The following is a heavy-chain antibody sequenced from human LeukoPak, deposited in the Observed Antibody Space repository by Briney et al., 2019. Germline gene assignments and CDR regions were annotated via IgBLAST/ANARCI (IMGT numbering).Heavy chain of an antibody. Sequence: ASVKVSCKASGYTFTNYGIAWVRQAPGQGLEWMGWISTHNGNTDYAQKLQGRVTVTTDTSTSTAYTELRSLRSDDTAVYYCARDGPGYCSSTSCFDAFDIWGQGTMVTVSS. CDR1: GYTFTNYG. D-gene: IGHD2-2*01. J-gene: IGHJ3*02. V-gene: IGHV1-18*01. CDR2: ISTHNGNT. CDR3: ARDGPGYCSSTSCFDAFDI.